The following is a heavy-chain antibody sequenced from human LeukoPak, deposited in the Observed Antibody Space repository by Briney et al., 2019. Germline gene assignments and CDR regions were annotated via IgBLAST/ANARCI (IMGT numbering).Heavy chain of an antibody. CDR1: GYTFTSYY. CDR2: INPSGGST. Sequence: ASVKVSCKGSGYTFTSYYMHWVRQAPGQGLEWMGIINPSGGSTSYAQKFQGRVTMTRDTSTSTVYMELSSLRSEDTAVYYCARTLHYCSSTSCYPKIIGYWGQGTLVTVSS. J-gene: IGHJ4*02. D-gene: IGHD2-2*01. CDR3: ARTLHYCSSTSCYPKIIGY. V-gene: IGHV1-46*01.